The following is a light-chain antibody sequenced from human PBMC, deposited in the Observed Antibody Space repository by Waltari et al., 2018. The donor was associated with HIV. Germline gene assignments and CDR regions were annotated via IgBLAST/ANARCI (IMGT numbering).Light chain of an antibody. CDR2: DDY. J-gene: IGLJ2*01. V-gene: IGLV3-21*02. CDR1: NIRTKS. CDR3: QVWDSSTEHPGVV. Sequence: SYVLTQPPSVSVAPGQTASITCGGNNIRTKSVHWYQQRPGQAPGLVVYDDYDRPSGIPERFSGSNSGNMATLTISRVEAGDEAVYYCQVWDSSTEHPGVVFGGGTKLTVL.